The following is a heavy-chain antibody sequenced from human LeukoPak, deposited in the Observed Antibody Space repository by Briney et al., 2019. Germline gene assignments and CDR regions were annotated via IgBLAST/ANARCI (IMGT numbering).Heavy chain of an antibody. J-gene: IGHJ3*02. CDR3: ARGYYYDSTSRLDAFDI. CDR1: GGTFSSYA. CDR2: IIPIFGTA. Sequence: ASVKVSCKASGGTFSSYAISWVRRAPGQGLEWMGGIIPIFGTANYAQKFQGRVTITADESTSTAYMELSSLRSEDTAVYYCARGYYYDSTSRLDAFDIWGQGTMVTVCS. V-gene: IGHV1-69*13. D-gene: IGHD3-22*01.